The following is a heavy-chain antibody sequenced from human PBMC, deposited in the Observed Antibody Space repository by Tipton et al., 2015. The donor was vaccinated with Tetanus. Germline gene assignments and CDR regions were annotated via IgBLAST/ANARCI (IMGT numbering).Heavy chain of an antibody. D-gene: IGHD3-10*01. CDR1: GYSFSSYY. CDR2: IHPGESTT. J-gene: IGHJ5*02. CDR3: ARGRSNPNLVFWFVP. V-gene: IGHV5-51*01. Sequence: VQLVQSGVEVKKPGESLKISCQASGYSFSSYYIAWVRQMPERGLEWMGFIHPGESTTTYSPSFQSRVTFSADTCINTAHLHGAGLRGSHTAPYCCARGRSNPNLVFWFVPWGQRAPLPVSS.